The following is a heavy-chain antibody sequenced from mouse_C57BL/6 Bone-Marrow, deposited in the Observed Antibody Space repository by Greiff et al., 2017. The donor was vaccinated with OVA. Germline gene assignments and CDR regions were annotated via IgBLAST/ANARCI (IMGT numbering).Heavy chain of an antibody. V-gene: IGHV1-19*01. CDR2: INPYNGGT. J-gene: IGHJ3*01. CDR1: GYTFTDYY. Sequence: EVQLQQSGPVLVKPGASVKMSCKASGYTFTDYYMNWVKQSHGKSLEWIGVINPYNGGTSYNQKFKGKATLTVDKSSSTAYMELNSLTSEDSAVYYCATDYGDDAWFAYWGQGTLVTVSA. CDR3: ATDYGDDAWFAY. D-gene: IGHD2-2*01.